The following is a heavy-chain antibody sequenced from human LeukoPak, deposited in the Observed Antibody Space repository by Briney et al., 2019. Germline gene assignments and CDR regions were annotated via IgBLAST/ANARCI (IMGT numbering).Heavy chain of an antibody. D-gene: IGHD2-2*01. J-gene: IGHJ3*02. Sequence: GASVKVSCKASSYTFPNYAISWVRQAPGQGLEWMGWISTYNGNTNYAQKFQGRVTMTRDTSTSTVYMELSSLRSEDTAVYYCARVNVVVPAAMPTGAFDIWGQGTMVTVSS. CDR1: SYTFPNYA. V-gene: IGHV1-18*01. CDR2: ISTYNGNT. CDR3: ARVNVVVPAAMPTGAFDI.